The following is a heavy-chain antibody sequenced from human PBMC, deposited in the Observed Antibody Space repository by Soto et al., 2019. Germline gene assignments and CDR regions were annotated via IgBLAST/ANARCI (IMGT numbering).Heavy chain of an antibody. CDR3: ASLHYVWGSYRPYFDY. J-gene: IGHJ4*02. D-gene: IGHD3-16*02. Sequence: PSETLSLTCTVSGGSISSGDYYWSWIRQPPGKGLEWIGYIYYSGSTYYNPSLKSRVTISVDTSKNQFSLKLSSVTAADTAVYYCASLHYVWGSYRPYFDYWGQGTLVTVSS. CDR2: IYYSGST. CDR1: GGSISSGDYY. V-gene: IGHV4-30-4*01.